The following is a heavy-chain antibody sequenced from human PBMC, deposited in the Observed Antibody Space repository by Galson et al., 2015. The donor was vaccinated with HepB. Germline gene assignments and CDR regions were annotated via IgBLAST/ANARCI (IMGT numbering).Heavy chain of an antibody. CDR3: ARQWREDSDYDVFDI. D-gene: IGHD4-11*01. Sequence: QSGAEVKKPGESLKISCKASGYSFTTYWIGWVRQMPGKGLEWMGIIYPGDSDTRYSPSFEGQVTISADKSISTAYLQWSSLKASDTAMYYCARQWREDSDYDVFDIWGQGTLVTVSS. CDR2: IYPGDSDT. V-gene: IGHV5-51*01. CDR1: GYSFTTYW. J-gene: IGHJ3*02.